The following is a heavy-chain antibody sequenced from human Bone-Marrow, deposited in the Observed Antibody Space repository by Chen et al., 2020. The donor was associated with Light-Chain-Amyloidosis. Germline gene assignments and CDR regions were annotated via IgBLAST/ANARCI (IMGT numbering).Heavy chain of an antibody. Sequence: QVQLVQSGAEVRKPGASVKVSCKASGYTFSDYYMHWVRQAPGQGLEWMGEITPSGHSTSYPQKFQGRVTMTRDTSTSTLYMELSSLRSEDTAIYFCARVDDYYDTNGSFFAYWGQGTLVTVSS. J-gene: IGHJ4*02. CDR2: ITPSGHST. CDR3: ARVDDYYDTNGSFFAY. V-gene: IGHV1-46*01. D-gene: IGHD3-22*01. CDR1: GYTFSDYY.